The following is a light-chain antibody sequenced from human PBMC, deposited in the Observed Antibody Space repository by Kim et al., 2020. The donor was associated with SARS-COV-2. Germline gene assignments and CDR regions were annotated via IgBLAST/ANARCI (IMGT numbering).Light chain of an antibody. CDR1: KLGDKY. CDR2: QDR. V-gene: IGLV3-1*01. Sequence: SVAPGQTAAITCSGNKLGDKYAYWYQQKPGQSPILVIYQDRKRPSGIPERFPGSNSGNTVTLRISGTQAMDEADYYCQAWDSSSAVFGGGTQLTVL. J-gene: IGLJ2*01. CDR3: QAWDSSSAV.